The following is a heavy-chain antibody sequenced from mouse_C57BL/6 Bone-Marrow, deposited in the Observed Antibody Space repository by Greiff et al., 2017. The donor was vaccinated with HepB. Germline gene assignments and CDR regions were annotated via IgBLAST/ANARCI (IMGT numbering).Heavy chain of an antibody. CDR2: INPSSGYT. Sequence: VQVVESGAELARPGASVKMSCKASGYTFTSYTMHWVKQRPGQGLEWIGYINPSSGYTKYNQKFKDKATLTADKSSSTAYMQLSSLTSEDSAVYYCARWRRFDYWGQGTTLTVSS. CDR3: ARWRRFDY. CDR1: GYTFTSYT. J-gene: IGHJ2*01. V-gene: IGHV1-4*01.